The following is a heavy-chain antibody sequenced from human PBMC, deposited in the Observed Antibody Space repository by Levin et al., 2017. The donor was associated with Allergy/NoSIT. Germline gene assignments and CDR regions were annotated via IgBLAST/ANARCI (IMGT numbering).Heavy chain of an antibody. CDR1: GFTVSSKY. D-gene: IGHD4-17*01. J-gene: IGHJ4*02. V-gene: IGHV3-66*01. Sequence: GGSLRLSCAASGFTVSSKYMSWVRQAPGKGLEWVSVIYSGGSTYYADSVKGRFTISRDNSKNTLYLQMNSLRAEDTAEYYCAGALRDDYGDYFDYWGQGTLVTVSS. CDR2: IYSGGST. CDR3: AGALRDDYGDYFDY.